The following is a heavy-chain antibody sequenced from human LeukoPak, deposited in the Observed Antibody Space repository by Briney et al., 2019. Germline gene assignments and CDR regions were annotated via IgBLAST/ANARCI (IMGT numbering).Heavy chain of an antibody. V-gene: IGHV4-39*01. CDR2: IYYSGST. CDR3: ARGVRDYVFDAFEI. Sequence: PSETLSLTCTVSGGSISGSSYYWGWIRQPPGKGLEWIGSIYYSGSTYYNPSLKSRVTISADTSKNQFSLKLISVTAAETSVYYCARGVRDYVFDAFEIWGPGTMVTVSS. CDR1: GGSISGSSYY. J-gene: IGHJ3*02. D-gene: IGHD3-16*01.